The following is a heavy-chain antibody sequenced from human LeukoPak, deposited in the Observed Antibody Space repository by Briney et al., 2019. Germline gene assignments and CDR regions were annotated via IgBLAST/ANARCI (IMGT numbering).Heavy chain of an antibody. D-gene: IGHD6-6*01. CDR2: ISWNSGSI. V-gene: IGHV3-9*01. CDR3: AKDAYSSSSSADYFDY. CDR1: GFTFDDYA. J-gene: IGHJ4*02. Sequence: GGSLRLSCAASGFTFDDYAMHWVRQAPGKGLEWVSGISWNSGSIGYADSVKGRFTISRDNAKNSLYLQMNSLRAEDTALYYCAKDAYSSSSSADYFDYWGQGTWSPSPQ.